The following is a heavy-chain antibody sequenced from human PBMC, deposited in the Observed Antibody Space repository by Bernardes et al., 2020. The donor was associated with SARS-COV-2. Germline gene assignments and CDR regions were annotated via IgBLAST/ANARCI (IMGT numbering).Heavy chain of an antibody. CDR3: ARYDFWSGYTNYFDY. CDR1: GYTFTSYG. D-gene: IGHD3-3*01. Sequence: SVKVSCKASGYTFTSYGISWVRQAPGQGLEWMGWISAYNGNTNYAQKLQGRVTMTTDTSTSTAYMELRSLRSDDTAVYYCARYDFWSGYTNYFDYWGQGTLVTVSS. J-gene: IGHJ4*02. V-gene: IGHV1-18*01. CDR2: ISAYNGNT.